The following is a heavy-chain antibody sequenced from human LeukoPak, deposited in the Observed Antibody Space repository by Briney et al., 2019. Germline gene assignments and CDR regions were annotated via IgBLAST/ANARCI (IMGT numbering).Heavy chain of an antibody. V-gene: IGHV3-23*01. D-gene: IGHD1-26*01. CDR1: GFTFSSYA. Sequence: PGGSLRLSCAASGFTFSSYAMSRVRQAPGKGLEWVSAISGSGGSTYYADSVKGRFTISRDNSKNTLYLQMNSLRAEDTAVYYCAKRQRSGIVGAPVTFDYWGQGTLVTVSS. CDR2: ISGSGGST. J-gene: IGHJ4*02. CDR3: AKRQRSGIVGAPVTFDY.